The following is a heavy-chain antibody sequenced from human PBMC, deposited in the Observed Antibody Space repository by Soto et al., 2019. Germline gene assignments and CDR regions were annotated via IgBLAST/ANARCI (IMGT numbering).Heavy chain of an antibody. CDR3: ARESLLDPYAMDV. Sequence: ASVKVSCKASGYTFTGYYMHWVRQAPGQGLEWMGWINPNSGGTNYAQKFQGRVTMTRDTSISTAYMELSRLRSDDTAVYYCARESLLDPYAMDVWGQGTTVTVSS. CDR1: GYTFTGYY. V-gene: IGHV1-2*02. J-gene: IGHJ6*02. CDR2: INPNSGGT. D-gene: IGHD3-3*01.